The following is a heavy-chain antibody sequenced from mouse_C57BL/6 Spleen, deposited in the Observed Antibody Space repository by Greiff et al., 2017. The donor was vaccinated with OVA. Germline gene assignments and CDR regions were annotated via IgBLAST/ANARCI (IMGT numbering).Heavy chain of an antibody. J-gene: IGHJ1*03. CDR1: GFSLTSYA. CDR2: IWTGGGT. D-gene: IGHD1-1*01. Sequence: VQRVESGPGLVAPSQSLSITCTVSGFSLTSYAISWVRQPPGKGLEWLGVIWTGGGTNYNSALKSRLSISKGNSKSQVFLKMNSLQTDDTARYYCARNGYGSSPRYFDVWGTGTTVTVSS. V-gene: IGHV2-9-1*01. CDR3: ARNGYGSSPRYFDV.